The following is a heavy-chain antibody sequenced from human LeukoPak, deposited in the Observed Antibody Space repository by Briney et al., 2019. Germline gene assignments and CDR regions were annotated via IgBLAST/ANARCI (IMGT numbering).Heavy chain of an antibody. V-gene: IGHV3-23*01. CDR2: ISGSGGSR. Sequence: GGSLRLSCAASGFTFNHYGMSWVRQAPGKGLEWVSCISGSGGSRRYADSVKGRFTISRDNSKNTLYLQMNSLRAEDTAVYYCAKRGPVYSASPGNYFDYWGQGTLVTVSS. J-gene: IGHJ4*02. CDR1: GFTFNHYG. CDR3: AKRGPVYSASPGNYFDY. D-gene: IGHD3-10*01.